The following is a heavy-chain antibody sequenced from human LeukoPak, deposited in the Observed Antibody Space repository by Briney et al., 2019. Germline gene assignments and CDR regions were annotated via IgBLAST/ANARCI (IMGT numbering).Heavy chain of an antibody. J-gene: IGHJ2*01. V-gene: IGHV4-34*01. CDR2: IIEKGNA. D-gene: IGHD3-10*01. CDR3: ARGYYPPRWYFDL. Sequence: SETLSLTCALYGGTFSSYSWSWTWIRQTPEKGLEWIGEIIEKGNANYNPSLKSRVTIDLDTSKNQFSLKLTSMTAADTAMYYCARGYYPPRWYFDLWGRGTLVTVSS. CDR1: GGTFSSYS.